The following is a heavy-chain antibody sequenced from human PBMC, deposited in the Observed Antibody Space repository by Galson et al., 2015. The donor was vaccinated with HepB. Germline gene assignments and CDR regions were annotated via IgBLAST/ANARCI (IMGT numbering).Heavy chain of an antibody. CDR1: GFTFSGYS. V-gene: IGHV3-48*04. J-gene: IGHJ6*02. CDR3: ARDSGAYCGGDCYSYYYYYGLDV. D-gene: IGHD2-21*02. CDR2: ISTRGTSV. Sequence: SLRLSCAASGFTFSGYSMNWVRQAPGKGLEWVSYISTRGTSVSYADAVKGRFTVSRDNAKNSLYLQMNNLRAEDTAVYYCARDSGAYCGGDCYSYYYYYGLDVWGQGTTVTVSS.